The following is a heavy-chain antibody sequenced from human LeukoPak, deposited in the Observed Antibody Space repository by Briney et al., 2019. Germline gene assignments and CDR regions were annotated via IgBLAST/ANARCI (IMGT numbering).Heavy chain of an antibody. D-gene: IGHD2-2*01. Sequence: ASVTVSCKASGYTFTSYGISWVRQAPGQGLEWMGWISAYNGNTNYAQKLQGRVTMTTDTSTSTAYMELRSLRSDDTAVYYCARDRWGGYCSSTSCYQGVFDPWGQGTLVTVSS. V-gene: IGHV1-18*01. CDR2: ISAYNGNT. J-gene: IGHJ5*02. CDR1: GYTFTSYG. CDR3: ARDRWGGYCSSTSCYQGVFDP.